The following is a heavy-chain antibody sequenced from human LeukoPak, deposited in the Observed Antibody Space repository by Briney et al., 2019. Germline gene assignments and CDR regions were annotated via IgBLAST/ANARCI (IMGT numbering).Heavy chain of an antibody. D-gene: IGHD1-14*01. V-gene: IGHV4-4*02. J-gene: IGHJ4*02. CDR3: ARVAGMGTTIDY. Sequence: PSETLSLTCAVSGGSISSSNWWSWVRQPPGKGLEWIGEIYHSGSTNYNPSLKSRVTISVDTSKNQFSLRLSSVTAADTAVYYCARVAGMGTTIDYWGQGTLVTVSS. CDR1: GGSISSSNW. CDR2: IYHSGST.